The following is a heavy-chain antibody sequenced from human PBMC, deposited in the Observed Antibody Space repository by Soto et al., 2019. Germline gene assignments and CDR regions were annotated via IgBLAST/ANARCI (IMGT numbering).Heavy chain of an antibody. CDR1: GYTFTSYG. V-gene: IGHV1-18*01. Sequence: ASVKVSCKASGYTFTSYGISWVRQAPGQGLEWMGWISAYNGNTNYAQKLQGRVTMTTDTSTSTAYMELRSLRPDDTAVYYCARSAYYYDSSGSLLYWGQGTLVTVSS. D-gene: IGHD3-22*01. CDR2: ISAYNGNT. J-gene: IGHJ4*02. CDR3: ARSAYYYDSSGSLLY.